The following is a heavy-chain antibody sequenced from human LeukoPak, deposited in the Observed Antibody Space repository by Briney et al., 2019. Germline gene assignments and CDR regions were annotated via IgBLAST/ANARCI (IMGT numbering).Heavy chain of an antibody. D-gene: IGHD4-17*01. J-gene: IGHJ6*03. V-gene: IGHV1-46*01. Sequence: ASVKVSCKASGYTFTSYYMHWVRQAPGQGLEWMGIINPSGGSTSYAQKFQGRVTMTRDTSTSTVYMELSSLRSEDTALYYCAKGHGDYIKLMDVWGKGTTVTVSS. CDR3: AKGHGDYIKLMDV. CDR2: INPSGGST. CDR1: GYTFTSYY.